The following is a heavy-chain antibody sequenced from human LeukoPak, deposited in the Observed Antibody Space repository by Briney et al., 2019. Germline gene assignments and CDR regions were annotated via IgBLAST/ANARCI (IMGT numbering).Heavy chain of an antibody. V-gene: IGHV3-9*01. CDR3: AKDMRAAGDSGSFDY. D-gene: IGHD3-10*01. CDR2: ISWNSGSI. J-gene: IGHJ4*02. Sequence: GGSLRLSCAASGFSFDEYAMHWVRQAPGKGLEGVSGISWNSGSIGYADSVKGRFSISRDNAKNSLYLQMNSLRAEDTALYYCAKDMRAAGDSGSFDYWGQGTLVTVPS. CDR1: GFSFDEYA.